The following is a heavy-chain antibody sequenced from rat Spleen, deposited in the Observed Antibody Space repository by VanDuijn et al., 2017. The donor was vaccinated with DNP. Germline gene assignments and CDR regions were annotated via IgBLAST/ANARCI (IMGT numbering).Heavy chain of an antibody. J-gene: IGHJ2*01. CDR1: GFTFNYFL. D-gene: IGHD1-11*01. CDR2: ITPSGGNT. V-gene: IGHV5-31*01. Sequence: EVRLVESGGDLVQPGRSLTLSCEASGFTFNYFLMAWVRQVPGKGLEWVASITPSGGNTYFPDSVKGRFTISRDNAKSTLYLQMNSLRSEDMATYYCVRWDYGMYGFDYWGQGVMVTVSS. CDR3: VRWDYGMYGFDY.